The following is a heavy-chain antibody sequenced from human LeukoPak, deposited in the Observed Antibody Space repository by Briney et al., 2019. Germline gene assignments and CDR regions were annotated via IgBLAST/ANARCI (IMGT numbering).Heavy chain of an antibody. J-gene: IGHJ4*02. CDR1: GFTFSSYG. CDR3: ARDPGSGYEEHFDY. Sequence: GGTLRLSCAASGFTFSSYGMSWVRQAPGKGLEWVSAISGSGGSTYYADSVKGRFTISRDNAKDSLYLQMNSLRAEDTAVYYCARDPGSGYEEHFDYWGQGTLVTVSS. V-gene: IGHV3-23*01. CDR2: ISGSGGST. D-gene: IGHD5-12*01.